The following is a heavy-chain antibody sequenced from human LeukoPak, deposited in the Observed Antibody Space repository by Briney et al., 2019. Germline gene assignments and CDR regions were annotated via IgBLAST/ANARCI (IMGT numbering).Heavy chain of an antibody. Sequence: PGRSLRLSCAASGFTFSSYAMSWVRQAPGKGLEWVSAISGSGGSTYYADSVKGRFTISRDNSKNTLYLQMNSLRAEDTAVYYCAKDGRDSSVRIMVLIWGQGTMVTVSS. J-gene: IGHJ3*02. CDR3: AKDGRDSSVRIMVLI. CDR2: ISGSGGST. D-gene: IGHD3-22*01. V-gene: IGHV3-23*01. CDR1: GFTFSSYA.